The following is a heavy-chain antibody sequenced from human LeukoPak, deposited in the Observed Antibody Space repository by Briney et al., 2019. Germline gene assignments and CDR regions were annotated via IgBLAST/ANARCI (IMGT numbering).Heavy chain of an antibody. J-gene: IGHJ4*02. V-gene: IGHV1-69*05. CDR2: IIPIFGTA. CDR3: AAVVIAVAGYFDY. CDR1: GGTFSSYA. D-gene: IGHD6-19*01. Sequence: SVKVSCKASGGTFSSYAISWVRQAPGHGLEWMGRIIPIFGTASYAQKFQGRVTITTDESTSTAYMELSSLRSEDTAVYYCAAVVIAVAGYFDYWGQGTLVTVSS.